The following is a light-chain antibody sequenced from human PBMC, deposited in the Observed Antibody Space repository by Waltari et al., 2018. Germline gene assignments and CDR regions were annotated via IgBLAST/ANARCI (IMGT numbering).Light chain of an antibody. J-gene: IGLJ1*01. CDR2: EVS. Sequence: QSALTQPASVSGSPGQSITISCTGTSSDVGSYNLVSWYQQHPGKAPKPMIYEVSKRPSGVSNRFSGSKSGNTASLTISGLQAEDEADYYCCSYAGSSTFFGTGTKVTVL. CDR3: CSYAGSSTF. CDR1: SSDVGSYNL. V-gene: IGLV2-23*02.